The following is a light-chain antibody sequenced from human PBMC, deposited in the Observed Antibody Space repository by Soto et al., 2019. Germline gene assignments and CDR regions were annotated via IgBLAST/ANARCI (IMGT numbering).Light chain of an antibody. CDR3: QQYYDWPLT. V-gene: IGKV3-15*01. CDR2: GAS. Sequence: EAVMTQSPATLSLSPGERATLSCRASQNVSGDLAWYQQKPGQAPRLLSYGASTRATGIPDRFSGSGSATEFTLTISGLQSEDFAIFYCQQYYDWPLTFGGGTKVEIK. J-gene: IGKJ4*01. CDR1: QNVSGD.